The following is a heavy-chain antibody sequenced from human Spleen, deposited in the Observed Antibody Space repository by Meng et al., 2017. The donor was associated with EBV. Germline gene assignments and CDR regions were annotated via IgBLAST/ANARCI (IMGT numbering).Heavy chain of an antibody. CDR3: ATEVGFRSFDY. CDR1: GYTFTDYS. J-gene: IGHJ4*02. D-gene: IGHD2-15*01. Sequence: EVQLVQSGAEVKKPGATVRVSCKVSGYTFTDYSLHWVQQAPGKGLEWMGVVDPENGERIYTKKFQGRVTITADTSTDTSYMDLSSLSFEDTAIYYCATEVGFRSFDYWGQGTLVTVSS. V-gene: IGHV1-69-2*01. CDR2: VDPENGER.